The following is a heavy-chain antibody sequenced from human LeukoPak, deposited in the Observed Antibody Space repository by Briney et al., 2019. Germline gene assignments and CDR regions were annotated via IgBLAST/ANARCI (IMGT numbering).Heavy chain of an antibody. V-gene: IGHV3-23*01. CDR1: GFTFSSYA. CDR3: AKDQVSGWYGLDY. Sequence: GGSLRLSCAASGFTFSSYAMSWVRQAPGKGLEWVSAISGSGGSTYYADSVKGRFTIYRDNSKNTLYLQMNSLRAEDTAVYYCAKDQVSGWYGLDYWGQGTLVTVSS. CDR2: ISGSGGST. J-gene: IGHJ4*02. D-gene: IGHD6-19*01.